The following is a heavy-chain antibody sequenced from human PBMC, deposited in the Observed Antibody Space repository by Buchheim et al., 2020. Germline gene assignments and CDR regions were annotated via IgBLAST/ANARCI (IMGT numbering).Heavy chain of an antibody. J-gene: IGHJ4*02. D-gene: IGHD3-22*01. CDR2: ISGGGDYT. Sequence: EVQLLESGGGLVQPGGSLRLSCAASGLTFSSSAMNWVRQAPGKGLEWVSSISGGGDYTYYADSVMGRFTISRDNSERTVLLQMNSLRAEGTAVYYCTKKLLSGSYPFDNWGQGTL. CDR3: TKKLLSGSYPFDN. V-gene: IGHV3-23*01. CDR1: GLTFSSSA.